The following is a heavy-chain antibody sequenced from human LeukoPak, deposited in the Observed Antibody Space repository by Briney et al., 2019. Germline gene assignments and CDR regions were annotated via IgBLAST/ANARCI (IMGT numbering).Heavy chain of an antibody. CDR3: AKDDWRGYSYGHGVPYYYYGMDV. CDR2: IWYDGSDE. J-gene: IGHJ6*02. CDR1: GFSFSTYG. V-gene: IGHV3-30*02. D-gene: IGHD5-18*01. Sequence: PGGSLRLSCAASGFSFSTYGMHWVRQAPGKGLEWVAVIWYDGSDEYYADSVKGRFTISRDNSKNTLYLQMNSLRAEDTAVYYCAKDDWRGYSYGHGVPYYYYGMDVWGQGTTVTVSS.